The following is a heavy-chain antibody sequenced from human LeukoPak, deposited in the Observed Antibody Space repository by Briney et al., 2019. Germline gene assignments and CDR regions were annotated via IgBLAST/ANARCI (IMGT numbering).Heavy chain of an antibody. CDR3: ATSLEMPISGVDY. CDR2: IDPSDSYT. J-gene: IGHJ4*02. V-gene: IGHV5-10-1*01. Sequence: GESLRISCKVSGYSFTTYWISWVRQMPGKGLEWMGRIDPSDSYTDYAPSFQGHVTISADRSLSTAYLQWSSLKASDTAMYYCATSLEMPISGVDYWGQGTLVTVSS. CDR1: GYSFTTYW. D-gene: IGHD5-24*01.